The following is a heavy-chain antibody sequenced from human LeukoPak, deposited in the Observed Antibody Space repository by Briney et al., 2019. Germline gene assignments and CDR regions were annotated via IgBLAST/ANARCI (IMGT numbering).Heavy chain of an antibody. D-gene: IGHD6-13*01. CDR2: INHSGST. V-gene: IGHV4-34*01. CDR3: VRYSSSWWRYFQH. CDR1: GGSFSGYY. Sequence: SETLSLTCAVYGGSFSGYYWSWIRQPPGKGLEWIGEINHSGSTNYNPSLKSRVTISVDTSKNQFSLKLSSVTAADTAVYYCVRYSSSWWRYFQHWGQGTLVTVSS. J-gene: IGHJ1*01.